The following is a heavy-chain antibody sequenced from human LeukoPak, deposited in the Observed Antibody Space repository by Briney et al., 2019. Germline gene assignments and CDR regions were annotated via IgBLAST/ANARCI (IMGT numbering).Heavy chain of an antibody. V-gene: IGHV4-39*01. CDR3: ASYCSSTSCYLGY. J-gene: IGHJ4*02. Sequence: PSETLSLTCTVSGGSISSSSCYWGWIRQPPGKGLEWIGSIYYSGSTYYNPSLKSRVTISVDTSKNQFSLKLSSVTAADTAVYYCASYCSSTSCYLGYWGQGTLVTVSS. CDR2: IYYSGST. D-gene: IGHD2-2*01. CDR1: GGSISSSSCY.